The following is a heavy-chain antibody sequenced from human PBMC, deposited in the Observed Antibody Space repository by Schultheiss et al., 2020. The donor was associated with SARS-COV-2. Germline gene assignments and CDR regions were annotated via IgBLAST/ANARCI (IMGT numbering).Heavy chain of an antibody. CDR2: ISYDGSNK. Sequence: GALRLSCAASGFTFSSYAMSWVRQAPGKGLEWVAVISYDGSNKYYADSVKGRFTISRDNSKNTLYLQMNSLRAEDTAVYYCAKDPSWGQGTLVTVSS. J-gene: IGHJ5*02. CDR1: GFTFSSYA. V-gene: IGHV3-30*18. CDR3: AKDPS.